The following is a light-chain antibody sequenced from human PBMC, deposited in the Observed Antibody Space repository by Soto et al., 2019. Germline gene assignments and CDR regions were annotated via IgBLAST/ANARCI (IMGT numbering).Light chain of an antibody. J-gene: IGKJ3*01. CDR3: QQYDRSLQFT. Sequence: EIVLTQSPGTLSLSPGERATLSCRASQSVSSDYLAWYQLKPGQAPSLLIYGASSRATGIPDRFSGSGSGTDFTLTISRLEPEDFAVYCCQQYDRSLQFTFGPGTKVDI. V-gene: IGKV3-20*01. CDR1: QSVSSDY. CDR2: GAS.